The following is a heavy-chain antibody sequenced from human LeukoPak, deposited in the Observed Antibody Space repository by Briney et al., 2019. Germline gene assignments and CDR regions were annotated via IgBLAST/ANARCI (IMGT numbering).Heavy chain of an antibody. D-gene: IGHD7-27*01. CDR1: GYIFIDHY. J-gene: IGHJ3*02. Sequence: ASVKVSCKASGYIFIDHYMHWVRQAPGQGLEWMGWINPDSGPTNYAQKCQGGVTMPRDTSISTASMELSGLRYDDTAVYYCARTGAPAYDAFDIWGQGTLVTVSS. V-gene: IGHV1-2*02. CDR2: INPDSGPT. CDR3: ARTGAPAYDAFDI.